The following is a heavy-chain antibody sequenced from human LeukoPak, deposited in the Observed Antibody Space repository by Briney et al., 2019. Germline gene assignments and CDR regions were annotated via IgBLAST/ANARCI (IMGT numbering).Heavy chain of an antibody. Sequence: GGTLRLSCAASGVTFSSYGMHWVCPAPGKGLEWVAVISYNGSNKNNADSVRGRFTFSKANPKNTLYLHMNILRAEDTAVYYCAKEQGSEQQLVPDYWGQGTLVTVSS. D-gene: IGHD6-13*01. CDR3: AKEQGSEQQLVPDY. CDR2: ISYNGSNK. CDR1: GVTFSSYG. V-gene: IGHV3-30*18. J-gene: IGHJ4*02.